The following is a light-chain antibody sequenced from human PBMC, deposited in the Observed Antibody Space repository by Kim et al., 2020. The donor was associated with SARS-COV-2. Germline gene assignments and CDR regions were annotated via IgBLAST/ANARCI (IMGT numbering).Light chain of an antibody. CDR1: QSVRSN. CDR2: GAS. J-gene: IGKJ2*01. V-gene: IGKV3-15*01. CDR3: QQYSNWYT. Sequence: EIVMTQSPATLSVSPGERATLSCRASQSVRSNLAWYQQKPGQAPRLLIYGASTRATGIPARFSGSGSGTEFTLTISSLQSEDFAVYYCQQYSNWYTFGQGTKLEI.